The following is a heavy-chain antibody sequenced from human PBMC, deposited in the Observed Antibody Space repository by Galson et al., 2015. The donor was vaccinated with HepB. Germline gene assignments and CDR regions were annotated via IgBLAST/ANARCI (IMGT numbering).Heavy chain of an antibody. J-gene: IGHJ4*02. CDR2: ISYDGSNK. CDR1: GSTFGSYA. Sequence: SLRLSCAASGSTFGSYAMHWVRQAPGKGLEWVAVISYDGSNKNYADSVNGRYTISRDNSKNTLYLQVNSLQADDTAVYYCARAGYKANGGYSHYWGQGTLVTVSS. D-gene: IGHD3-22*01. CDR3: ARAGYKANGGYSHY. V-gene: IGHV3-30-3*01.